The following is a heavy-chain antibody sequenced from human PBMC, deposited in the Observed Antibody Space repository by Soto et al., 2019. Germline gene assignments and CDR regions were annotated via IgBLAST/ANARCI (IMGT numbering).Heavy chain of an antibody. CDR1: GYTFTSYG. J-gene: IGHJ5*02. D-gene: IGHD6-13*01. Sequence: GASVKVSCKASGYTFTSYGISWVRQAPGQGLEWMGWISAYNGNTNYAQKLQGRVTMTTDTSTSTAYMELRSLRSDDTAVYYCARDEVVKYSSSWYDSFVPWGQGTLVTVST. CDR2: ISAYNGNT. V-gene: IGHV1-18*01. CDR3: ARDEVVKYSSSWYDSFVP.